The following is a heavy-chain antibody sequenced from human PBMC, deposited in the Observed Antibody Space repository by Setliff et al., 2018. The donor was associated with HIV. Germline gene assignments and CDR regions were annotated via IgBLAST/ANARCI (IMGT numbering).Heavy chain of an antibody. CDR1: GYTFTTYS. D-gene: IGHD2-8*02. J-gene: IGHJ4*02. V-gene: IGHV1-3*03. Sequence: ASVKVSCKASGYTFTTYSMHWVRQAPGQSLEWMGWLNAGKGDTKFSQEFQGRITINWDTSASTAYLELRSLRSEDTAVYYCARGALLAVFDFDYWGQGTLVTVSS. CDR2: LNAGKGDT. CDR3: ARGALLAVFDFDY.